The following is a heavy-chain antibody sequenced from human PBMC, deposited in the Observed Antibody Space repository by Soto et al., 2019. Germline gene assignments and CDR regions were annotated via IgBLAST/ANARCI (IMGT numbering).Heavy chain of an antibody. CDR3: ARYIGRTYYYDSSGYYSADY. D-gene: IGHD3-22*01. V-gene: IGHV4-39*07. CDR1: GGSISSSSYY. J-gene: IGHJ4*02. Sequence: PSETLSLTCTVSGGSISSSSYYWGWIRQPPGKGLEWIGNVYYGGSTYYNPSLKSRVTISVDTSKNQFSLKLSSVTAADTAVYYCARYIGRTYYYDSSGYYSADYWGQGTLVTVSS. CDR2: VYYGGST.